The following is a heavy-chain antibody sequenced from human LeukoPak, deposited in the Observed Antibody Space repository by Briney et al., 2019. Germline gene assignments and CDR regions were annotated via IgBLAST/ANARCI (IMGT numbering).Heavy chain of an antibody. Sequence: PSETLSLTCTVSGGSISSYYWSWIRQPAGKGLEWIGRIYTSGSTSYNPSLTSRVTMSVDTSKNQFSLKLSSVTAADTAVYYCARDARSGWDSYYGMDVWGQGTTVTVSS. V-gene: IGHV4-4*07. CDR3: ARDARSGWDSYYGMDV. D-gene: IGHD6-19*01. CDR1: GGSISSYY. J-gene: IGHJ6*02. CDR2: IYTSGST.